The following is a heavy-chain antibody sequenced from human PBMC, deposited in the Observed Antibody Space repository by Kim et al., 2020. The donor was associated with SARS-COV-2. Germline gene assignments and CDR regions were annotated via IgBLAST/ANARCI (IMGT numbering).Heavy chain of an antibody. CDR3: ARDGIVPAAMRGYFDY. CDR1: GFTFSSYA. Sequence: GGSLRLSCAASGFTFSSYAMHWVRQAPGKGLEWVAVISYDGSNKYYADSVKGRFTISRDNSKNTLYLQMNSLRAEDTAVYYCARDGIVPAAMRGYFDYWGQGTLVTVSS. J-gene: IGHJ4*02. D-gene: IGHD2-2*01. V-gene: IGHV3-30-3*01. CDR2: ISYDGSNK.